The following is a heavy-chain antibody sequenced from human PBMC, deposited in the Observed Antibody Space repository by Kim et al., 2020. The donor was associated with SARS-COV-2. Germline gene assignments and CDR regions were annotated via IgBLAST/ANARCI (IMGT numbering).Heavy chain of an antibody. CDR3: ARGGELSLFYYYYGMDV. V-gene: IGHV4-30-2*05. Sequence: LKSRVTISVDTSKNQFCLKLSSVTAADTALYYCARGGELSLFYYYYGMDVWGQGTTVTVSS. D-gene: IGHD3-16*02. J-gene: IGHJ6*02.